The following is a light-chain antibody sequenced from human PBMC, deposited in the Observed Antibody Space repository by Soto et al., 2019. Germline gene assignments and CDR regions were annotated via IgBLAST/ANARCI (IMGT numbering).Light chain of an antibody. J-gene: IGKJ5*01. V-gene: IGKV3-11*01. Sequence: EIVLTQPPATLSLSPGERATLSCRASQSVSSYLAWYQQKPGQAPRLLIYDASNRATGIPARFSGSGSGTDFTLTISSLEPEDFAVYYCQQYGSSPPITFGQGTRLEIK. CDR2: DAS. CDR3: QQYGSSPPIT. CDR1: QSVSSY.